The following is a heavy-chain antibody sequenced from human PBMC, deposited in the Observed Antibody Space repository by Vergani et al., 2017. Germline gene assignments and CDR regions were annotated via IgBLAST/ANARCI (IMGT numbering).Heavy chain of an antibody. CDR2: VFHSGSA. V-gene: IGHV4-38-2*02. D-gene: IGHD1-7*01. Sequence: QVQLQESGPGLVKPSEPLSLTCSVSGYSISRGYYWGWIRQPPGKGLEWISTVFHSGSAYYNPSLRRRVTISVETSKNQFSMRLTTLTAADTAVYYCASLGYRRWNYYFDYWGQGILVTVSS. J-gene: IGHJ4*02. CDR1: GYSISRGYY. CDR3: ASLGYRRWNYYFDY.